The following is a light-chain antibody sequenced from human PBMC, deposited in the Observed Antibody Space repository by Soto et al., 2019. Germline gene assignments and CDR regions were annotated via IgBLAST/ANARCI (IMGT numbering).Light chain of an antibody. V-gene: IGKV3-15*01. CDR2: GAS. Sequence: EIVMTHSPATLAVSPCERATLSFCASQSISSNLAWYQQKAGQAPRLLIYGASTRATGIPARFSGSGSGTEFTLTINSLQSEDFAVYYCQQYNNWPRTFGQGTKVDIK. CDR3: QQYNNWPRT. J-gene: IGKJ1*01. CDR1: QSISSN.